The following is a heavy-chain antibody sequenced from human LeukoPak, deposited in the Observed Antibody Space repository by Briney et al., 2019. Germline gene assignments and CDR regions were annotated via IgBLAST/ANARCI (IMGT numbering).Heavy chain of an antibody. Sequence: GGSLRLSCAASGFTFSNYAMNWVRQAPGKGLEWVSGLSAGGGSTYYADSVKGRFTISRDNSKNTLYLQMNSLRAEDTAVYYCARAPAGYSSSWTYDYWGQGTLVTVSS. CDR1: GFTFSNYA. V-gene: IGHV3-23*01. CDR2: LSAGGGST. J-gene: IGHJ4*02. D-gene: IGHD6-13*01. CDR3: ARAPAGYSSSWTYDY.